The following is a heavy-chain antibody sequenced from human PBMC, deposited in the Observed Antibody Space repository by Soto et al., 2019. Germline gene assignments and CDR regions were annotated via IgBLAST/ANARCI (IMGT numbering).Heavy chain of an antibody. CDR2: IIPLFGTA. CDR1: GGTFSTYT. CDR3: ARVIPGAEAWFDP. V-gene: IGHV1-69*01. Sequence: QVQLVQSGTEVKKPGSSVKVSCKASGGTFSTYTMTWVRQAPGQGLEWMGGIIPLFGTANYAQKFQGRVTITADESTSTVYMELSSLRSEDTAVYYCARVIPGAEAWFDPWGQGTLVTVSS. D-gene: IGHD2-2*01. J-gene: IGHJ5*02.